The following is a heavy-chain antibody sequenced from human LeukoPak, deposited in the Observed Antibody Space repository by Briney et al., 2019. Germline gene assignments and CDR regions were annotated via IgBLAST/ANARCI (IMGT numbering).Heavy chain of an antibody. CDR1: GYTFTSYA. J-gene: IGHJ6*02. Sequence: ASVKVSCKASGYTFTSYAMNWVRQAPGQGLEWMGWINPNSGGTNYAQKFQGRVTMTRDTSISTAYMELSRLRSDDTAVYYCARAAGGAGYGMDVWGQGTTVTVSS. V-gene: IGHV1-2*02. CDR3: ARAAGGAGYGMDV. D-gene: IGHD1-14*01. CDR2: INPNSGGT.